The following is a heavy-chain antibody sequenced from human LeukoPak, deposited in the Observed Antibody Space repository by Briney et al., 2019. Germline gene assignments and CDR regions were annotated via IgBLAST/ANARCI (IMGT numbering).Heavy chain of an antibody. CDR3: AKDRPNYYDSSGHYYRRNGDY. CDR1: GFTFSSYA. J-gene: IGHJ4*02. V-gene: IGHV3-23*01. D-gene: IGHD3-22*01. Sequence: PGGSLRLSCAASGFTFSSYAMSWVRQAPGKGLEWVSSITSSGGSTYYAGSVKGQFTISRDNSKNTVYLQMNSLRAEDTAVHYCAKDRPNYYDSSGHYYRRNGDYWGQGTLVTVSS. CDR2: ITSSGGST.